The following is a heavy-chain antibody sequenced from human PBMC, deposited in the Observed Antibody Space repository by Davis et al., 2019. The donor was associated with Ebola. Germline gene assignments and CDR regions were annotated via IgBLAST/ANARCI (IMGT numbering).Heavy chain of an antibody. CDR2: IYYSGST. J-gene: IGHJ6*02. CDR3: ARIEAHYYGMDV. Sequence: SETLSLTCTVSGGSISSYYWSWIRQPPGKGLEWIGYIYYSGSTNYNPSLKSRVTISVDTSKNQFSLKLSSVTAADTAVYYCARIEAHYYGMDVWGQGTTVTVSS. CDR1: GGSISSYY. V-gene: IGHV4-59*12.